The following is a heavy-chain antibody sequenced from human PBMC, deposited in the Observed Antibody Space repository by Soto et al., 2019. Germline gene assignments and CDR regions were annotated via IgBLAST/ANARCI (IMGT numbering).Heavy chain of an antibody. CDR1: GFTFSSYW. V-gene: IGHV3-74*01. Sequence: PGGSLRLSCAASGFTFSSYWMHWVRQAPGKGLVWVSRINSDGSSTSYADSVKGRFTISRDNAKNTLYLQMNSLRAGDTAVYYCARVYSDYYYYYYGMDVWGQGTTVTVSS. CDR2: INSDGSST. D-gene: IGHD2-15*01. J-gene: IGHJ6*02. CDR3: ARVYSDYYYYYYGMDV.